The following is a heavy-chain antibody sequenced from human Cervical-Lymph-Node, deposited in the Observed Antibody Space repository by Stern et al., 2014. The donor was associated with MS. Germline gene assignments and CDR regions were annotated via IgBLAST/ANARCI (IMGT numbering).Heavy chain of an antibody. CDR1: GYTFTSYY. Sequence: QVQLVQSGAEVKKPGASVKLSCKTSGYTFTSYYIHWVRQAPGQGLEWVGLINPSGGSTVYAQRFQGRVTMTRDTSTTTVYMELSSLRSEDTAVYYCARAGYCDDGVCSYFGTFDPWGQGTLVTVSS. D-gene: IGHD2-8*01. V-gene: IGHV1-46*01. CDR2: INPSGGST. J-gene: IGHJ5*02. CDR3: ARAGYCDDGVCSYFGTFDP.